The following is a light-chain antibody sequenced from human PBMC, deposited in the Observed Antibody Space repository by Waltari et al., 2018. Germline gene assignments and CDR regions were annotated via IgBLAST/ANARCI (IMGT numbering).Light chain of an antibody. Sequence: QPALTQPASVSGSPGQSITVSCTGTSGGYNLVSWYQHHPDKGPKLISYEGKTRPPGVSIRFSGSHSGNTASLTISVLQPEDEAHYYWCSYSGSTTWIFGGGTQLTVL. CDR2: EGK. J-gene: IGLJ2*01. CDR3: CSYSGSTTWI. CDR1: SGGYNL. V-gene: IGLV2-23*01.